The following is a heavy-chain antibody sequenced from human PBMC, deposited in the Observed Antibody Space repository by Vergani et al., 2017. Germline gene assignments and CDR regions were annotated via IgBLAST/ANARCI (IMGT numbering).Heavy chain of an antibody. J-gene: IGHJ5*02. V-gene: IGHV3-48*04. CDR3: ARETPPTVLVPAADNWFDP. Sequence: EVQLVESGGGLVQPGGSLRLSCAASGFTFSSYSMSWIRQAPGKGLEWISYISSSGTTIYYADSVKGRFTISRDNAKNSLYLQMNSLRAEDTAVYYCARETPPTVLVPAADNWFDPWGQGTLVTVSS. CDR1: GFTFSSYS. CDR2: ISSSGTTI. D-gene: IGHD2-2*01.